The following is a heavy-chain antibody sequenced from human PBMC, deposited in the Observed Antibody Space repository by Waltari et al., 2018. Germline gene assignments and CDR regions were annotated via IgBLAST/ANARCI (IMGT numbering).Heavy chain of an antibody. Sequence: QVQLQQWGAGLLKPSETLSLTCAVYGGSFSGYYWSWIRQPPGKGLEWIGEINQSGRNNNNPSLTSRVTISVDTSKDTFSREPSSVPAADKAVYYFARASLFTICGVVAQYYFDYWGQGTLVTVSS. CDR1: GGSFSGYY. J-gene: IGHJ4*02. V-gene: IGHV4-34*01. CDR2: INQSGRN. CDR3: ARASLFTICGVVAQYYFDY. D-gene: IGHD3-3*01.